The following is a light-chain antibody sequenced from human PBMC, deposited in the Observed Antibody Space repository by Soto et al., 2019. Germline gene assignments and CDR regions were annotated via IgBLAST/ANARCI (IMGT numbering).Light chain of an antibody. J-gene: IGLJ1*01. CDR3: SSYTSSSTLYV. CDR2: EVS. V-gene: IGLV2-14*01. Sequence: QSALTQPASVSGSPGQSITISCTGTSSDIGGYNYASWYQQYPGKAPKLMIYEVSNRPSGISNRFSGSKSGNTASLAISGLQAEDEADYYCSSYTSSSTLYVFGTGTKVTVL. CDR1: SSDIGGYNY.